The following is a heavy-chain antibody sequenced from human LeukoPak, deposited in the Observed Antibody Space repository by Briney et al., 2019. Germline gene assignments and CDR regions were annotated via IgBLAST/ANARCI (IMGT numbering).Heavy chain of an antibody. CDR2: ISGSGGST. V-gene: IGHV3-23*01. Sequence: PGGSLRLSCAASGFTFSSYAMSWVRKAPGKGLEWVSAISGSGGSTYCADSVKGRFTISRDNSKNTLYLQMNSLRAEDTAVYYCASGDYGNWFDPWGQGTLVTVSS. D-gene: IGHD4/OR15-4a*01. CDR1: GFTFSSYA. CDR3: ASGDYGNWFDP. J-gene: IGHJ5*02.